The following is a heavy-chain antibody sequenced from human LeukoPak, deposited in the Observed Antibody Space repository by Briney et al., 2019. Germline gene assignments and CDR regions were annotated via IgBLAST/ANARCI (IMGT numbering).Heavy chain of an antibody. J-gene: IGHJ4*02. CDR2: IIPIFGTA. CDR3: ARERCSSTSCYTGDFDY. D-gene: IGHD2-2*02. CDR1: GGTFSSYA. Sequence: SVKVSCKASGGTFSSYAISWVRQAPGQGLEWMGGIIPIFGTANYAQKFQGRVTITADESTSTAYMELSSLRSEDTAVYYCARERCSSTSCYTGDFDYWGQGTLVTVSS. V-gene: IGHV1-69*13.